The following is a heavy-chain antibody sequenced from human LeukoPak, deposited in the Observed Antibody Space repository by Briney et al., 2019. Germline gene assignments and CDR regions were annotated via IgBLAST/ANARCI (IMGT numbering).Heavy chain of an antibody. D-gene: IGHD4-17*01. Sequence: SETLSLTCAVYGGSFSGYYWSWIRQPPGKGLEWIGEINHSGSTNYNPSLKSRVTISVDTSKNQFSLKLSSVTAADTAVYYCPRALQNPRLTYGDYVFDYWGQGTLVTVSS. V-gene: IGHV4-34*01. CDR1: GGSFSGYY. CDR2: INHSGST. CDR3: PRALQNPRLTYGDYVFDY. J-gene: IGHJ4*02.